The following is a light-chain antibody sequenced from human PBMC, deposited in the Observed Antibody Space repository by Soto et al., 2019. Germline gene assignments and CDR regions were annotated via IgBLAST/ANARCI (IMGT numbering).Light chain of an antibody. Sequence: QSALTQPPSASGSPGQSVTISCTGAGTDVGQYNYVSWYQQHPGKAPKLLIHHVSRRPSGVPARFSGSKSGNTASLTVSGLQTEDEADYYCCSYAGSSTYVVFGGGTKLTVL. CDR3: CSYAGSSTYVV. CDR2: HVS. J-gene: IGLJ2*01. CDR1: GTDVGQYNY. V-gene: IGLV2-8*01.